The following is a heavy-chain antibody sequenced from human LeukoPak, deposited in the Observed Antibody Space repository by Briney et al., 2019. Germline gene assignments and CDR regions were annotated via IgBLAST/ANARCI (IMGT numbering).Heavy chain of an antibody. V-gene: IGHV4-34*01. J-gene: IGHJ5*02. CDR2: INHSGST. Sequence: PSETLSLTCAVYGGSFSGYYWSWLRQPPGKGLEWIGEINHSGSTNYNPSFKSRVTISVDTSKNQFSLKLSSVTAADTAVYYCARVGLGRWFDPWGQGTLVTVSS. CDR3: ARVGLGRWFDP. CDR1: GGSFSGYY.